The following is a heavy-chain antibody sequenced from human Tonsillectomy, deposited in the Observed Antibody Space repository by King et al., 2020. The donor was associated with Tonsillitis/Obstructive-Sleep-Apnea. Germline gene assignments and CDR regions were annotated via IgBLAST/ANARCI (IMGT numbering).Heavy chain of an antibody. V-gene: IGHV1-46*01. J-gene: IGHJ4*02. CDR3: ARDDVVCLYFDS. CDR2: INPSSGVP. CDR1: GYTFTDYY. Sequence: QLVQSGAEVKTPGASVKVSCKASGYTFTDYYIHWVRQARGQGLEWLGIINPSSGVPRYAQKFQGRVTMTTDTSASTVYLGLNSLRSDDTAVYYCARDDVVCLYFDSWGQGALVTVSS. D-gene: IGHD5/OR15-5a*01.